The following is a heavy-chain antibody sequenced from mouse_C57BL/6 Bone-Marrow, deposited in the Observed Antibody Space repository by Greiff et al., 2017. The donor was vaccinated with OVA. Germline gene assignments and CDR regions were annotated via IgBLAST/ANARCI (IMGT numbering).Heavy chain of an antibody. J-gene: IGHJ1*03. Sequence: QVQLKQSGPELVKPGAPGKISCKASGYAFSSSWRNGGKQRPGKGLEWIGRIYPGDGDTNYNGKFKGKATLTADKSSSTAYMQLSSLTSEDSAVYFCANYYGSSWYFDVWGTGTTVTVSS. CDR3: ANYYGSSWYFDV. CDR2: IYPGDGDT. V-gene: IGHV1-82*01. D-gene: IGHD1-1*01. CDR1: GYAFSSSW.